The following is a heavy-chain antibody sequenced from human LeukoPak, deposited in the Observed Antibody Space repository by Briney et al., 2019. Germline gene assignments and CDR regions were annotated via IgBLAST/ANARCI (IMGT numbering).Heavy chain of an antibody. D-gene: IGHD5-12*01. CDR1: GGSSSAYY. Sequence: KTSETLSLTCAVYGGSSSAYYWSWIRQPPGKGLEWIGEIYHNGNTNYNPSLKSRVTISVDTSNNHFSLKLSSVTAADTAVYYCARLDISTTWYAFDYWGQGTLVTVSS. J-gene: IGHJ4*02. V-gene: IGHV4-34*01. CDR2: IYHNGNT. CDR3: ARLDISTTWYAFDY.